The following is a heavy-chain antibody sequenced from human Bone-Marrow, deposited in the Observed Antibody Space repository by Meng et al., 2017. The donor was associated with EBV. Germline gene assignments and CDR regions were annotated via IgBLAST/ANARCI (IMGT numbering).Heavy chain of an antibody. V-gene: IGHV4-4*02. CDR2: IYHSGST. Sequence: VQRQGAGPGPVKPSGTLSLTCAVSGGSISSSNWWSWVRQPPGKGLEWIGEIYHSGSTNYNPSLKSRVTISVDKSKNQFSLKLSSVTAADTAVYYCARTDWYAGLILCGWGQGTLVTVSS. D-gene: IGHD3-9*01. J-gene: IGHJ4*02. CDR3: ARTDWYAGLILCG. CDR1: GGSISSSNW.